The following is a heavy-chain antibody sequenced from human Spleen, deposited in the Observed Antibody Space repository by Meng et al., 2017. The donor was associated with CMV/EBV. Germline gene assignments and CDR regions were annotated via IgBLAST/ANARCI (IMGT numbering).Heavy chain of an antibody. CDR3: ASLSGRTIVNFFEH. D-gene: IGHD3-16*02. V-gene: IGHV3-7*01. CDR1: GFTFSGYW. J-gene: IGHJ4*02. Sequence: GESLKISCTASGFTFSGYWMSWVRQSPGKGLEWVANIKQDGAEKYYVESVKGRFTISRDNAKNSLYLQMKSLRVEDTAVYSCASLSGRTIVNFFEHWGQGTLVTVSS. CDR2: IKQDGAEK.